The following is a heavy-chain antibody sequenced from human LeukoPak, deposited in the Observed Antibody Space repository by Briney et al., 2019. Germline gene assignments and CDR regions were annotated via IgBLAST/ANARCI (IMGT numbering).Heavy chain of an antibody. CDR2: ISYDGSNK. D-gene: IGHD3-10*01. V-gene: IGHV3-30*18. J-gene: IGHJ4*02. CDR1: GFTFSSYG. CDR3: ANMDYYGSGSYYNPY. Sequence: GGSLRLSCAASGFTFSSYGMHWVRQAPGKGLEWVAVISYDGSNKYYADSVKGRLTISRDNSKNTMYLQMNSLRAEDTAVYYCANMDYYGSGSYYNPYWGQGTLVTVSS.